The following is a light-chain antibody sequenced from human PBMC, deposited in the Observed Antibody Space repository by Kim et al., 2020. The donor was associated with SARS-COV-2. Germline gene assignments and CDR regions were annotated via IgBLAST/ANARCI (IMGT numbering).Light chain of an antibody. Sequence: SVALGQTARITCGGNNSGSKNVHWYQQKPGQAPVLFIYRDSNRPSGIPERFSGSNSGNTATLTISRAQAGDEADYYCQVWDSSSVVFGGGTQLTVL. V-gene: IGLV3-9*01. CDR3: QVWDSSSVV. J-gene: IGLJ2*01. CDR2: RDS. CDR1: NSGSKN.